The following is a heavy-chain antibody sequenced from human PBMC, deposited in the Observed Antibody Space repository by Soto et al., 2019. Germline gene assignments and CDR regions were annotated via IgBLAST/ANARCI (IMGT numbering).Heavy chain of an antibody. CDR1: GGSFSGYY. V-gene: IGHV4-34*01. J-gene: IGHJ5*02. CDR2: INHSGST. D-gene: IGHD6-6*01. Sequence: PSETLSLTCAVYGGSFSGYYWSWIRQPPGKGLEWIGEINHSGSTSYNPSLKSRVTISVDTSKNQFSLKLSSVTAADTAVYYCARGGASIAARGWFDPWGQGTLVTVSS. CDR3: ARGGASIAARGWFDP.